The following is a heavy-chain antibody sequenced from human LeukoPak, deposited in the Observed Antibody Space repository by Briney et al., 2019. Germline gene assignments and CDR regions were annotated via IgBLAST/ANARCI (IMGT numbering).Heavy chain of an antibody. CDR1: GFTFSNCW. V-gene: IGHV3-7*01. J-gene: IGHJ5*02. CDR2: IIPDGSAK. CDR3: ADVDASA. Sequence: GGSLRLSCAASGFTFSNCWMSWVRQAPGKGLEWVASIIPDGSAKFYVDSVKGRFTISRDNAKSSLYLQVNSLRVEDTAVYYCADVDASAWGQGTLVTVS. D-gene: IGHD2-15*01.